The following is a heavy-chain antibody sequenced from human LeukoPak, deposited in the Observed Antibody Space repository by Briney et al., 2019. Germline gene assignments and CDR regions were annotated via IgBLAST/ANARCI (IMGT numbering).Heavy chain of an antibody. CDR2: ISNDGNNK. D-gene: IGHD1-1*01. CDR3: ATSYYYYYMDV. J-gene: IGHJ6*03. Sequence: PGGSLRLSCAASGFPFSSYGMHWVRQAPGKGLEWVAAISNDGNNKFYADSVKGRFTISRDNPKNTMNLQMNSLRAEDTAVYYCATSYYYYYMDVWGKGTTVTVSS. V-gene: IGHV3-30*03. CDR1: GFPFSSYG.